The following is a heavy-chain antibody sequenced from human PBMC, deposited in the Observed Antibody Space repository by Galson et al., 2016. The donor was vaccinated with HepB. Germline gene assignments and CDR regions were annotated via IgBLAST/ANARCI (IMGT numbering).Heavy chain of an antibody. CDR2: INPQGGST. V-gene: IGHV1-46*01. CDR1: GYSFTNYY. J-gene: IGHJ4*02. Sequence: SVKVSCKASGYSFTNYYIHWLRRAPGEGLEWLGIINPQGGSTGYAQKFQGRVTMTRDTSTSIVYMDMTSLRSEDTAVYYCARDRGYSSTFESWGQGTLVTVSS. D-gene: IGHD5-12*01. CDR3: ARDRGYSSTFES.